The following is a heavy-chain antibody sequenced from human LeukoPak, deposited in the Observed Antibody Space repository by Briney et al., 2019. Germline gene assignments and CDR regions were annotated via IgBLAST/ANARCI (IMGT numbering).Heavy chain of an antibody. CDR2: INPNRGGT. CDR1: GYTFTGYY. V-gene: IGHV1-2*02. D-gene: IGHD5-24*01. J-gene: IGHJ4*02. Sequence: ASVNVSCKASGYTFTGYYMHWVRQAPGQGLEGMGWINPNRGGTNYAQKFQGRVTMTRATSISTAYMELSRLRSDDTAVYYCARGDAYTFAYWGQGTLVTVSS. CDR3: ARGDAYTFAY.